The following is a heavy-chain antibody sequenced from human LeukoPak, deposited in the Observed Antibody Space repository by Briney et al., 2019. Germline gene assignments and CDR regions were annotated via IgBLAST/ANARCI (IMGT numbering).Heavy chain of an antibody. CDR1: GFTFSSYA. D-gene: IGHD4-17*01. V-gene: IGHV3-23*01. CDR2: ISGSGGST. Sequence: GGSLRLSCAASGFTFSSYAMSWVRQAPGKGLEWVSAISGSGGSTYYADSVKGRFTISRDNSKNTLYLQMNSLRAEDTAVYYCAKAGAGYGDYGLADYWGQGTLVTVSS. J-gene: IGHJ4*02. CDR3: AKAGAGYGDYGLADY.